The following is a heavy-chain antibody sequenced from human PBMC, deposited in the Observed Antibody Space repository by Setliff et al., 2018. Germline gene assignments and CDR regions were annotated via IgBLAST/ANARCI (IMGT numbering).Heavy chain of an antibody. CDR1: GGSISSYY. CDR2: IYYSGST. Sequence: SETLSLTCTVSGGSISSYYWSWIRQPPGKGLEWIGYIYYSGSTNYNPSRKSRVTISVXXXKNQXXXXXXXXXXXXXXXXYCARDERSSSFYGMDVWGQGTTVTVSS. J-gene: IGHJ6*02. D-gene: IGHD6-13*01. CDR3: ARDERSSSFYGMDV. V-gene: IGHV4-59*01.